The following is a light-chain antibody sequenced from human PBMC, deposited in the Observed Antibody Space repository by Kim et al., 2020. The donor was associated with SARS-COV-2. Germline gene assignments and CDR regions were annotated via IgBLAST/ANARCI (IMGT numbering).Light chain of an antibody. V-gene: IGKV3-20*01. J-gene: IGKJ2*02. CDR1: KSNSSSN. CDR3: QQYGNSPGCT. Sequence: AQGDSVTSTGGKSNSSSNLAWYQQKTGQAARNLIYGAATRADSSPHRFSSSGSGTDFTLTISSLQAEDFAVYYCQQYGNSPGCTFGQGTKLEI. CDR2: GAA.